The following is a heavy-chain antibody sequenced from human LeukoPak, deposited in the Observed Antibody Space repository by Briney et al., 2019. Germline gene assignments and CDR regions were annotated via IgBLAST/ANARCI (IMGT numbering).Heavy chain of an antibody. Sequence: GGSLRLSCAASGFTFSSYAMSWVRQAPGKGLEWVSAISGSGGSTYYADSVKGRFTISRDNSKNTLYLQMNSLRAEDTAVYYCAKDRSSIAAAGTQSDYWGQGTLVTVSS. V-gene: IGHV3-23*01. CDR2: ISGSGGST. CDR3: AKDRSSIAAAGTQSDY. CDR1: GFTFSSYA. J-gene: IGHJ4*02. D-gene: IGHD6-13*01.